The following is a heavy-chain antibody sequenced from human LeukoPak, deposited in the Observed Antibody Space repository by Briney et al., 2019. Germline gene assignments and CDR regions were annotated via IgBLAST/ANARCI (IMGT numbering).Heavy chain of an antibody. D-gene: IGHD5-12*01. CDR1: GGSISSSSYY. J-gene: IGHJ3*02. Sequence: PSETLSLTCTVSGGSISSSSYYWGWIRQPPGKGLEWIGSIYYSGSTYYNPSLKSRVTISVDTSKNQFSLKLSSVTAADTAVYYCARGGYSGYDFEALDDAFDIWGQGTMVTVSS. CDR2: IYYSGST. CDR3: ARGGYSGYDFEALDDAFDI. V-gene: IGHV4-39*01.